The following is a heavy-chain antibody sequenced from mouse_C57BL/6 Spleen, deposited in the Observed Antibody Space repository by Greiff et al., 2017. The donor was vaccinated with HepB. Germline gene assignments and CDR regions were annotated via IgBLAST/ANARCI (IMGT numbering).Heavy chain of an antibody. CDR1: GYSITSGYY. V-gene: IGHV3-6*01. J-gene: IGHJ1*03. Sequence: EVKLVESGPGLVKPSQSLSLTCSVTGYSITSGYYWNWIRQFPGNKLEWMGYISYDGSNNYNPSLKNRISITRDTSKNQFFLKLNSVTTEDTATYYCARDSGDYDRYWYFDVWGTGTTVTVSS. CDR2: ISYDGSN. CDR3: ARDSGDYDRYWYFDV. D-gene: IGHD2-4*01.